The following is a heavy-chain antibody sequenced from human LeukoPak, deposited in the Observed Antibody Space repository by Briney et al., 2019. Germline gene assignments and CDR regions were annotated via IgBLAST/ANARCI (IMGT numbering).Heavy chain of an antibody. D-gene: IGHD6-13*01. V-gene: IGHV3-23*01. CDR3: AKPRTGYSSSWFFDY. J-gene: IGHJ4*02. CDR1: GLTFSSNV. Sequence: GGSLRLSCAASGLTFSSNVMTWVRQAPGKRLEWVSLISGTGGTTYYADSVKGRFTISRDNSKNTLYLQMNSLRAEDTAVYYCAKPRTGYSSSWFFDYWGQGTLVTVSS. CDR2: ISGTGGTT.